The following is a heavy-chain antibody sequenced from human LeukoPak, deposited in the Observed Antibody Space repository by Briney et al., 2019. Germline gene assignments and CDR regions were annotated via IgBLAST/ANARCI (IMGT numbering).Heavy chain of an antibody. CDR1: GYTFTSYA. D-gene: IGHD3-3*01. Sequence: ASVKVSCKASGYTFTSYAMHWVRQAPGQRLEWMGWINAGNGNTKYSQKFQGRVTITRDTSASTAYMELSSLRSEDTAVYYCARGRTYYDFWSGYPAHDAFDIWGQGTMVTVSS. CDR2: INAGNGNT. CDR3: ARGRTYYDFWSGYPAHDAFDI. J-gene: IGHJ3*02. V-gene: IGHV1-3*01.